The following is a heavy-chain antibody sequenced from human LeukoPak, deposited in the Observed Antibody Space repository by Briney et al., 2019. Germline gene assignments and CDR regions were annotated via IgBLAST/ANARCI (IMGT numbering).Heavy chain of an antibody. Sequence: SETLSLTCTVSGGSISSYYWSWIRQPPGKGLEWIGYIYYSGSTNYNPSLKSRVTISVDTSKNQFPLKLSSVTAADTAVYYCAREDLEGAFDIWGQGTMVTVSS. V-gene: IGHV4-59*01. CDR3: AREDLEGAFDI. CDR2: IYYSGST. CDR1: GGSISSYY. J-gene: IGHJ3*02.